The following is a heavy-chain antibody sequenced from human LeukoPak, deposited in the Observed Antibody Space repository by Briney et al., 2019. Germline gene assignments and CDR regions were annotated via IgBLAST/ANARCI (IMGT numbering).Heavy chain of an antibody. CDR2: ISGSGGST. CDR1: GFTFSSYA. D-gene: IGHD4-17*01. V-gene: IGHV3-23*01. J-gene: IGHJ4*02. CDR3: ANAPGGDYTDY. Sequence: GGSLRLSCAASGFTFSSYAMSWVRQAPGKGLEWVSAISGSGGSTYYADSVKGRLTISRDNSKNTLYLQMNSLRAEDTAVYYCANAPGGDYTDYWGQGTLVTVSS.